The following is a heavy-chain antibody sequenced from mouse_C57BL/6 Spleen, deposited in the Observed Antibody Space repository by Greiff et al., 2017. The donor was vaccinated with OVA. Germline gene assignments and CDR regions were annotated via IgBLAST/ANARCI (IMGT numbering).Heavy chain of an antibody. J-gene: IGHJ4*01. CDR3: ARRGRDHAMDY. CDR1: GYTFTSYW. CDR2: IYPSDSET. V-gene: IGHV1-61*01. D-gene: IGHD3-3*01. Sequence: QVQLQQPGAELVRPGSSVKLSCKASGYTFTSYWMDWVKQRPGQGLEWIGNIYPSDSETHYNQKFKDKATLTVDKSSSTAYMQLSSLTSEDSAVYYCARRGRDHAMDYWGQGTSVTVSS.